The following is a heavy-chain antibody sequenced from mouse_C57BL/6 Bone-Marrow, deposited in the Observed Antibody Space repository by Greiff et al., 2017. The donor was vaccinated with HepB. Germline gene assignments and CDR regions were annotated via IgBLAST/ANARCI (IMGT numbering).Heavy chain of an antibody. Sequence: EVQLQESGGGLVQPKGSLKLSCAASGFSFNTYAMNWVRQAPGKGLEWVARIRSKSNNYATYYADSVKDRFTISRDDSESMLYLQMNNLKTEDTAMYYCVRTTVVARDYAMDYWGQGTSVTVSS. CDR3: VRTTVVARDYAMDY. J-gene: IGHJ4*01. CDR1: GFSFNTYA. V-gene: IGHV10-1*01. D-gene: IGHD1-1*01. CDR2: IRSKSNNYAT.